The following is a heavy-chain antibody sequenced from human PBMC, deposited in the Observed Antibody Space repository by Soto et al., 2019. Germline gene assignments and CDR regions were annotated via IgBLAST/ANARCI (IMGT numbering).Heavy chain of an antibody. CDR3: ARAVPMTARPDYNWFDP. CDR1: GGSISSGGYY. J-gene: IGHJ5*02. V-gene: IGHV4-31*03. D-gene: IGHD6-6*01. Sequence: LSLTCTVSGGSISSGGYYWSWIRQHPGKGLEWIGYIYYSGSTYYNPSLKSRVTISVDTSKNQFSLKLSSVTAADTAVYYCARAVPMTARPDYNWFDPWGQGTLVTVSS. CDR2: IYYSGST.